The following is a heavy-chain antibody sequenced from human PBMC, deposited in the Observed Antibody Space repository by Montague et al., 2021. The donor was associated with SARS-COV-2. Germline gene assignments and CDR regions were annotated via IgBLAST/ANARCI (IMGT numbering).Heavy chain of an antibody. D-gene: IGHD3-22*01. CDR2: TYYRSKWYN. J-gene: IGHJ4*02. CDR3: ARGVYYDGSGYYSLDY. Sequence: CVISGDSVSSYSAAWNWIRQSPSIGLEWLGRTYYRSKWYNDYALSVKSRITINPDTSKNHFSLQLNSVTPEDTAIYYCARGVYYDGSGYYSLDYWGQGTLVTVSS. CDR1: GDSVSSYSAA. V-gene: IGHV6-1*01.